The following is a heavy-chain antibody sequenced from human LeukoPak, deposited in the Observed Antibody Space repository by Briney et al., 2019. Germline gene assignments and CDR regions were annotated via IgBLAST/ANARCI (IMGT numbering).Heavy chain of an antibody. Sequence: ASAKVSCKASGCTFTGYYMHWVRQAPGQGLEWMGWINPNSGGTKYAQKFQGWVTMTRDTSISTAYMELSRLRSDDTAVYYCARGSLPAAMEPDLTYWGQGTLVTVSP. CDR2: INPNSGGT. CDR3: ARGSLPAAMEPDLTY. J-gene: IGHJ4*02. V-gene: IGHV1-2*04. D-gene: IGHD2-2*01. CDR1: GCTFTGYY.